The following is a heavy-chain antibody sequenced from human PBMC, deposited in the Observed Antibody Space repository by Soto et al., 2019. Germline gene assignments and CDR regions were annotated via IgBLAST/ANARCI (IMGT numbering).Heavy chain of an antibody. CDR2: MSYDGSNK. D-gene: IGHD3-22*01. CDR1: GCTFSSYS. V-gene: IGHV3-30-3*01. CDR3: AREVVPDYYASSGYDWFDP. J-gene: IGHJ5*02. Sequence: GGTLRLSWAASGCTFSSYSKHWVRQAPGKGQEGGAVMSYDGSNKYYADSLNGRFTISMDKSKNPLYLQMTRLSAENTAVYSWAREVVPDYYASSGYDWFDPWGQGTLVTVSS.